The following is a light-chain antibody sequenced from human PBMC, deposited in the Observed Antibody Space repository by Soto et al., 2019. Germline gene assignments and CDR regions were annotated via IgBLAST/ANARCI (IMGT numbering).Light chain of an antibody. Sequence: EIVLTQSPATLSLSPGERATLSCRASQSVSSYLAWYQQKPGQAPRLLIYDASNRATGIPARFSGSGSGTDFSLTIISLEPEDFALYYCQQRSNWPPYTFGQGTKLEIK. V-gene: IGKV3-11*01. CDR1: QSVSSY. CDR3: QQRSNWPPYT. CDR2: DAS. J-gene: IGKJ2*01.